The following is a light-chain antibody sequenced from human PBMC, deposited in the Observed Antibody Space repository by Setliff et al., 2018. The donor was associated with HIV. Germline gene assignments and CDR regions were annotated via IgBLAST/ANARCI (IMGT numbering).Light chain of an antibody. CDR1: SSDVGGYNY. J-gene: IGLJ2*01. CDR3: SSYAGSNNVG. Sequence: QSVLTQPPSASGSPGQSVTISCTGTSSDVGGYNYVSWYQQHPGKAPKLMIYGVSKRPSEVPDRFSGSKSGNTASLTVSGLQAEDEADYYCSSYAGSNNVGFGGGTKVTVL. V-gene: IGLV2-8*01. CDR2: GVS.